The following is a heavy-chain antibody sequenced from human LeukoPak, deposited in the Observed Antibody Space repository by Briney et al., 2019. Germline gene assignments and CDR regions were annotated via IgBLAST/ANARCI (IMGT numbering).Heavy chain of an antibody. V-gene: IGHV1-69*05. Sequence: ASVKVSCKASGGTFSSYAISWVRQAPGQGLEWMGGIIPTFGSANYAQKFQGRVTITTDESTSTAYMELSSLRSEDTAVYYCAKIITSTAPNWFDPWGQGTLVIVSS. D-gene: IGHD3-10*01. CDR1: GGTFSSYA. CDR2: IIPTFGSA. CDR3: AKIITSTAPNWFDP. J-gene: IGHJ5*02.